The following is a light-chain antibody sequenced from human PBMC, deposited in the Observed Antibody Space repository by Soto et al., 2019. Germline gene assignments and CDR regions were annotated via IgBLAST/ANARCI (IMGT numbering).Light chain of an antibody. V-gene: IGLV2-14*01. CDR3: SSYTSSSTLYV. CDR2: EVS. J-gene: IGLJ1*01. CDR1: SIDVGGYNY. Sequence: QSVLTQPASVSGSPGQSITISCTGTSIDVGGYNYVSWYQQHPGKAPKLMIYEVSNRPSGVSNRFSGSKSGNTASLTISGLQAEDEADYYCSSYTSSSTLYVFGTGTKPTVL.